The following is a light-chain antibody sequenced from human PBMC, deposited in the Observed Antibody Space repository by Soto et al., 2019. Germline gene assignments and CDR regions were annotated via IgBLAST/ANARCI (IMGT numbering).Light chain of an antibody. J-gene: IGLJ2*01. CDR1: NSDIGGYDF. Sequence: QSVLTQPASVSGSPGQSIAISCTGTNSDIGGYDFVSWYQQHPGKVPKLVIYDVNNRPSGVSDRFSGSKSGNTASLTISGLQAEDEAHYYCSSYTGSNTEVFGGGTKVTVL. CDR3: SSYTGSNTEV. CDR2: DVN. V-gene: IGLV2-14*03.